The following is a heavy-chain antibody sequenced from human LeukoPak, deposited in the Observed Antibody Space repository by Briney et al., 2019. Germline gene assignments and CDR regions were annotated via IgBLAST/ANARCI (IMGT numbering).Heavy chain of an antibody. CDR1: GGSISTYY. CDR2: ISYSGST. Sequence: SETLSLTCTVSGGSISTYYWCWIRQPPGKGLEWIGYISYSGSTNYNPSLKSRVTISLDTSKNQFALKLSSVTAADTAVYYCARSIIGTRSKFDYRGQGTLVTVSS. V-gene: IGHV4-59*08. J-gene: IGHJ4*02. CDR3: ARSIIGTRSKFDY. D-gene: IGHD1/OR15-1a*01.